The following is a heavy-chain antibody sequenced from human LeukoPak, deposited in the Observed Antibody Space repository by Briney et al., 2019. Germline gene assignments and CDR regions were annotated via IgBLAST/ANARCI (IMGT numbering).Heavy chain of an antibody. CDR2: INSTVGST. D-gene: IGHD6-19*01. CDR3: ARRFAEQWLDYFDY. Sequence: ASVKVSCKASGYTFTKYFMHWLRQAPGQGLEWMGLINSTVGSTSYAQKFQGRVTMTRDTSTGTFYMDLSSLTSEDTAVYYCARRFAEQWLDYFDYWGQGTLVTVSS. V-gene: IGHV1-46*01. CDR1: GYTFTKYF. J-gene: IGHJ4*02.